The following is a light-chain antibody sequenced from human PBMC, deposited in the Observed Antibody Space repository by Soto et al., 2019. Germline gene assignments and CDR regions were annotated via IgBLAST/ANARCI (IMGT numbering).Light chain of an antibody. V-gene: IGLV2-14*03. CDR2: DVT. J-gene: IGLJ2*01. Sequence: QSALTQPASVSGSPGQSITISCTGTSSDVGGYNYVSWYQHHPGKAPKLMIYDVTNRPSGISNRFSGSTSGNTASLTISGLQAEDDANYYCSSYTTRSTLVLFGGGTKLTVL. CDR3: SSYTTRSTLVL. CDR1: SSDVGGYNY.